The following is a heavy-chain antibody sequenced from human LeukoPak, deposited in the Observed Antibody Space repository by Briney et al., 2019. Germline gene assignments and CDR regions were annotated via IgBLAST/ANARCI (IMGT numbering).Heavy chain of an antibody. D-gene: IGHD3-22*01. CDR2: IWYDGSNK. J-gene: IGHJ4*02. CDR1: GFTSSSYG. V-gene: IGHV3-33*06. CDR3: AKDLGRYYYDSSGYLFDY. Sequence: PGRSLRLSCAASGFTSSSYGMHWVRQAPGKGLEWVAVIWYDGSNKYYADSVKGRFTISRDNSKNTLYLQMNSLRAEDTAVYYCAKDLGRYYYDSSGYLFDYWGQGTLVTVSS.